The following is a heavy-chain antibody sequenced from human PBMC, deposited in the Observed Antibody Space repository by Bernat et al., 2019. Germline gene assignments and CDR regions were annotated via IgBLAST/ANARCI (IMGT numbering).Heavy chain of an antibody. CDR1: GFTFSNYW. CDR2: IKSDGSST. V-gene: IGHV3-74*01. Sequence: EVQLVESGGGLVQPGGSLRLSCETSGFTFSNYWMHWVRQAPGKGLVWVSRIKSDGSSTAYADSVKGRFTISRDNSKNTLYLQMNSLSAEDTAVYYCVREWGSFYGSGTYSYYFDYWGQGTLVTVSS. J-gene: IGHJ4*02. CDR3: VREWGSFYGSGTYSYYFDY. D-gene: IGHD3-10*01.